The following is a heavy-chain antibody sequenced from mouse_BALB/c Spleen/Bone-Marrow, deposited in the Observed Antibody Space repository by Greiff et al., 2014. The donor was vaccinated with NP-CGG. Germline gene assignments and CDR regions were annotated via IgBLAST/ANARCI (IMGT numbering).Heavy chain of an antibody. D-gene: IGHD2-1*01. Sequence: EVQLQQSGGGLVQPGGSRKLSCAASGFTFSNFGMHWFRQSPEKGLEWVAFVSTGSTIIYYADTVKGRLTISRDNPENTLFLQMTSLRSEDTAIYYCARSHFYGNYFDYWGQGTTLTVSS. CDR1: GFTFSNFG. CDR2: VSTGSTII. V-gene: IGHV5-17*02. CDR3: ARSHFYGNYFDY. J-gene: IGHJ2*01.